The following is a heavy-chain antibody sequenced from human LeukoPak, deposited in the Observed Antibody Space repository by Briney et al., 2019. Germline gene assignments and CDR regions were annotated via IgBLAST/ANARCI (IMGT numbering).Heavy chain of an antibody. D-gene: IGHD2/OR15-2a*01. CDR3: ARVIGILRNYSPPHWFDP. CDR1: GVSISSSSYY. CDR2: IYYSGST. J-gene: IGHJ5*02. V-gene: IGHV4-39*07. Sequence: SETLSLTCTVSGVSISSSSYYWGWIRQPPGKGLEWIGSIYYSGSTYYNPSLKSRVTISVDTSKNQFSLKLSSVTAADTAVYYCARVIGILRNYSPPHWFDPWGQGTLVTVSS.